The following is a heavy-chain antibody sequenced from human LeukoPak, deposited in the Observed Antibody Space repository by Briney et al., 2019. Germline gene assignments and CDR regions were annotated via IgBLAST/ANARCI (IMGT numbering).Heavy chain of an antibody. J-gene: IGHJ4*02. Sequence: GGSLRLSCVASGFIVSSNYMSWVRQAPGKGLEWVSSISVSGGSTFYADSVKGRFSISRDNSKNTLYLQMNSLRVEDTAAYYCAKSRYGSGTPFDYWGQGTLVTVSS. CDR3: AKSRYGSGTPFDY. V-gene: IGHV3-23*01. CDR1: GFIVSSNY. D-gene: IGHD3-10*01. CDR2: ISVSGGST.